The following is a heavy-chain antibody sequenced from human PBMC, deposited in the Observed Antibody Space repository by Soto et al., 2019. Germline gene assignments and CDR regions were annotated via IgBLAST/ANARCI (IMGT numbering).Heavy chain of an antibody. Sequence: GESLKISCNGSGYIFTDYCIAWVRQRPGQGLEWMGVIYPADSNTKYSPSFQGQVTISADKSINTAYLQWSSLRASDTAVYYCVRTARNADYWGQGTLVTVSS. CDR1: GYIFTDYC. J-gene: IGHJ4*02. CDR3: VRTARNADY. V-gene: IGHV5-51*01. D-gene: IGHD1-1*01. CDR2: IYPADSNT.